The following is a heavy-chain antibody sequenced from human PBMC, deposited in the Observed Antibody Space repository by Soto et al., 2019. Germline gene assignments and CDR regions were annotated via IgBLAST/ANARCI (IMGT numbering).Heavy chain of an antibody. Sequence: QLQLQESGPGLVKPSETLSLTCTVSGGSISSRGYYWGWIRQPPGKGLEWIGTIYYSGSTYYNPSPKTRVTIPVATSKTPFSLKLSSVTAADTAVYYCATSNWFDPWGQGTLVTVSS. CDR2: IYYSGST. CDR1: GGSISSRGYY. V-gene: IGHV4-39*01. J-gene: IGHJ5*02. CDR3: ATSNWFDP.